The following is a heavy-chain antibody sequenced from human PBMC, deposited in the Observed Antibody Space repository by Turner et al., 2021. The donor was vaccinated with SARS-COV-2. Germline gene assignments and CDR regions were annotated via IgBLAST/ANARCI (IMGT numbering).Heavy chain of an antibody. D-gene: IGHD3-10*01. Sequence: WIRQPPGKGLEWIESIYYSVITYYNPSLKSRVTISVDTSKNQFSLKLSSVTAADTAVYYCASLWFGELYYFDYWGQGTMVTVSS. CDR2: IYYSVIT. V-gene: IGHV4-39*01. J-gene: IGHJ4*02. CDR3: ASLWFGELYYFDY.